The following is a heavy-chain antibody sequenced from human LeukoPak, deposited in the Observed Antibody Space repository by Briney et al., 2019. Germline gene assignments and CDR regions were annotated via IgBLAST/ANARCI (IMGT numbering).Heavy chain of an antibody. Sequence: SETLSLTCTVSGGSISSYYWSWIRQPAGKGLEWIGRIYTSGSTNYNPSLKSRVTMSVDTSKNQFSLKLSSVTAADTAVYYCASPPRIASYMDVWGKGTTVTVSS. CDR2: IYTSGST. CDR1: GGSISSYY. V-gene: IGHV4-4*07. D-gene: IGHD2-21*01. J-gene: IGHJ6*03. CDR3: ASPPRIASYMDV.